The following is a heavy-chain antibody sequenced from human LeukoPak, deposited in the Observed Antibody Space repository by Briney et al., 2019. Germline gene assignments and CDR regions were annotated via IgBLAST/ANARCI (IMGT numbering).Heavy chain of an antibody. Sequence: GGSLRLSCVVSGFTFNWCWMNWVRQAPGKGLEWVSSISGDGGSTYYADSVRGRFTISRDNSKNTVYLQMNSLRAEDTAVYYCAKAPRGTTVTPRGAFDIWGQGTMVTVSS. CDR2: ISGDGGST. CDR3: AKAPRGTTVTPRGAFDI. J-gene: IGHJ3*02. CDR1: GFTFNWCW. V-gene: IGHV3-23*01. D-gene: IGHD4-17*01.